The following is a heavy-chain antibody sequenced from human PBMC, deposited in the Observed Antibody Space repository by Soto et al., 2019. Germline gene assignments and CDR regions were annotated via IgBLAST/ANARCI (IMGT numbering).Heavy chain of an antibody. CDR1: GGSFSGYY. CDR2: INHSGST. D-gene: IGHD3-22*01. J-gene: IGHJ3*02. V-gene: IGHV4-34*01. CDR3: ARRHYYDSRGSGAFDI. Sequence: SETRSLTWAVYGGSFSGYYWSWMRQPPGKGLEWIGEINHSGSTNYNPSLKSRVTISVDTSKNQFSLKLSSVTAADTAVYYCARRHYYDSRGSGAFDIWGQGTMVTVSS.